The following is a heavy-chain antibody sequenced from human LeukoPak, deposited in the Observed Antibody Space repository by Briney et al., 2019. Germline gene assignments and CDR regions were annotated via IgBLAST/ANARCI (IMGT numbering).Heavy chain of an antibody. D-gene: IGHD4-17*01. V-gene: IGHV3-48*03. CDR2: ISSSGRTI. Sequence: GRSLRLSCAASRFTFSSYGMHWVRQAPGEGLEWGSYISSSGRTINYADSVKGRFTISRDNAKNSLYLQMNSLRAEDTAVYYCARRSDYSAVFDYWGQGTLVTVSS. CDR3: ARRSDYSAVFDY. J-gene: IGHJ4*02. CDR1: RFTFSSYG.